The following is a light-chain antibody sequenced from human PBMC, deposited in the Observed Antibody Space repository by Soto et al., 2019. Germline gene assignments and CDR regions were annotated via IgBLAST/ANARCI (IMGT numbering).Light chain of an antibody. J-gene: IGLJ1*01. CDR3: SSYTSSSTSYV. V-gene: IGLV2-14*01. Sequence: QSALTQPASVSGSPGQSITISCTGNSSDVGGYNYVSWYQQHPGKAPKLMIYDVSNRPSGVSNRFSGSKSGNTASLTISGLQAEDEADYYCSSYTSSSTSYVFGTGTNVTVL. CDR2: DVS. CDR1: SSDVGGYNY.